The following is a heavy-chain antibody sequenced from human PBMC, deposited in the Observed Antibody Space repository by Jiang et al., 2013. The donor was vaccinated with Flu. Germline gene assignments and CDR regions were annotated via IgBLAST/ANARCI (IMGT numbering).Heavy chain of an antibody. V-gene: IGHV4-59*13. CDR2: IYYSGST. D-gene: IGHD2-15*01. J-gene: IGHJ5*02. CDR1: GGSISSYY. Sequence: GSGLVKPSETLSLTYTVSGGSISSYYWSWIRQPPGKGLEWIGYIYYSGSTNYNPSLKSRVTISVDTSKNQFSLKLSSVTAADTAVYYCARDIPYCSGGSCYPGWFDPWGQGTLVTVSS. CDR3: ARDIPYCSGGSCYPGWFDP.